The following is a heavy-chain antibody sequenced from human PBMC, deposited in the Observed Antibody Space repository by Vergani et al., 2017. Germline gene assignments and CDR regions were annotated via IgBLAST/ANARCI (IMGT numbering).Heavy chain of an antibody. CDR1: GYSFSSYD. CDR3: ARGMVATSHY. Sequence: QVQLVQSGAEVKKPGASVKVSCRASGYSFSSYDISWVRQATGQGLEWMGWMNPNSGTTGYAQKFQGRVTMTRDTSISTAYMELSRLRSDDTAVYYCARGMVATSHYWGQGTLVTVSS. J-gene: IGHJ4*02. D-gene: IGHD5-12*01. V-gene: IGHV1-8*01. CDR2: MNPNSGTT.